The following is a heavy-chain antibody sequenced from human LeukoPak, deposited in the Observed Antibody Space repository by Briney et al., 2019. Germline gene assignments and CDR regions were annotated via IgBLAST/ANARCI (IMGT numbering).Heavy chain of an antibody. V-gene: IGHV1-24*01. J-gene: IGHJ4*02. Sequence: ASVKVSCKVSGYTLTELSMHWVRQAPGKGLEWIGGFDPEDGETIYAQKFQGRVTMTEDTSTDTAYMELSSLRSEDTAVYYCATQTWDSSGWFTARYWGQGTLVTVSS. CDR2: FDPEDGET. CDR1: GYTLTELS. CDR3: ATQTWDSSGWFTARY. D-gene: IGHD6-19*01.